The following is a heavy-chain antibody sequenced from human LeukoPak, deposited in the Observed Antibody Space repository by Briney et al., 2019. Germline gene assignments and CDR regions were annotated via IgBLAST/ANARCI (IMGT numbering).Heavy chain of an antibody. J-gene: IGHJ6*03. CDR3: ARAQLELGYYYYMDV. CDR1: GGTFSSYA. V-gene: IGHV1-69*05. D-gene: IGHD1-1*01. CDR2: IIPIFGTA. Sequence: GASVKVSCKASGGTFSSYAISWVRQAPGQGLGWMGGIIPIFGTANYAQKFQGRVTITTDESTSTAYMELSSLRSEDTAVYYCARAQLELGYYYYMDVWGKGTTVTVSS.